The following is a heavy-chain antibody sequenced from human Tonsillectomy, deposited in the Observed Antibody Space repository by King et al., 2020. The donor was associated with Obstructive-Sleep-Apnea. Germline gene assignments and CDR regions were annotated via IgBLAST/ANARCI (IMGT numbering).Heavy chain of an antibody. D-gene: IGHD3-10*01. V-gene: IGHV1-8*01. Sequence: VQLVESGAEVKKPGASVKVSCKASGYTFTSYDINWVRQATGQGLEGMGWMNPNSGNTGYAQKFQGRVTMTRNTSISTAYLERSSLRSEDTAVYYWAGGMVRGAAFDPWGQGTLVTVSS. CDR2: MNPNSGNT. CDR3: AGGMVRGAAFDP. J-gene: IGHJ5*02. CDR1: GYTFTSYD.